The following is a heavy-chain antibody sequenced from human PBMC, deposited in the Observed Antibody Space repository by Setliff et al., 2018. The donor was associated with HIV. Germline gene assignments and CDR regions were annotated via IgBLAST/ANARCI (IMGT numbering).Heavy chain of an antibody. D-gene: IGHD3-3*01. V-gene: IGHV4-59*01. CDR2: TYYSGST. CDR3: ARSPPTTFWSGYTYYYYMDV. CDR1: GGSISSYY. Sequence: SETLSLTCTVSGGSISSYYWSWIRQPPGKGLEWIGYTYYSGSTNYNPSLKSRVTIPVDTSKNQFSLKLNSVTAADTAVYYCARSPPTTFWSGYTYYYYMDVWGKGTTVTVSS. J-gene: IGHJ6*03.